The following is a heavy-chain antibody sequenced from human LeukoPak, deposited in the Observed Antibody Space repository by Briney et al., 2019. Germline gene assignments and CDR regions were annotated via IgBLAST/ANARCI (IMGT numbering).Heavy chain of an antibody. CDR3: ATQAYDILTGCYIGGVY. D-gene: IGHD3-9*01. CDR2: IKQDGSEK. CDR1: GFTFSSYW. Sequence: GGSLRLSCAASGFTFSSYWMSWVRQAPGKGLEWVANIKQDGSEKYYVDSVKGRFTISRDNAKNSLYLQMNSLRAEDTAVYYCATQAYDILTGCYIGGVYWGQGTLVTVSS. J-gene: IGHJ4*02. V-gene: IGHV3-7*03.